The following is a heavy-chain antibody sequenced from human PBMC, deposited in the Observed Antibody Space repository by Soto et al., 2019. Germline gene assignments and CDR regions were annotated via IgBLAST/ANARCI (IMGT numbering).Heavy chain of an antibody. D-gene: IGHD5-18*01. CDR2: FIAMLGTP. V-gene: IGHV1-69*13. J-gene: IGHJ4*02. Sequence: SVKVSCKASGGTFGSQGIAWVRQAPGQGLEWMGGFIAMLGTPTYAKKVQGRATISADESLTSSYLELRSLRPEDTGVYFCARGAMANFDYWGQGTVVTVSS. CDR1: GGTFGSQG. CDR3: ARGAMANFDY.